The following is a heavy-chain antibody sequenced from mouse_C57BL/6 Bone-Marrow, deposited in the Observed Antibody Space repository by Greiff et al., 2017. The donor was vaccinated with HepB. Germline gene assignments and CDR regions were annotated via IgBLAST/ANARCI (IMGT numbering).Heavy chain of an antibody. V-gene: IGHV1-62-2*01. J-gene: IGHJ3*01. CDR3: ARHENYDYDPWFAY. D-gene: IGHD2-4*01. CDR1: GYTFTSYW. CDR2: FYPGSGSI. Sequence: QVQLKQSGAELAKPGASVKLSCKASGYTFTSYWMHWVKQRPGQGLEWIGWFYPGSGSIKYNEKFKDKATLTADKSSSTVYMELSRLTSEDSAVYFCARHENYDYDPWFAYWGQGTLVTVSA.